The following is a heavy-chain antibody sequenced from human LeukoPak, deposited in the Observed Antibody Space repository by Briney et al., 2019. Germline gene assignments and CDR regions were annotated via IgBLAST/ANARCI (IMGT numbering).Heavy chain of an antibody. CDR2: IYNSGNT. Sequence: SETLSLTCTVSGGSISSYYWTWIRQPPGKGLEWIGYIYNSGNTNYNPSLRSRVTISVDTSKNQFSLKLTSVTSADTATYYCAREVAGTLNFDYWGQGTLVTVSS. CDR3: AREVAGTLNFDY. J-gene: IGHJ4*02. D-gene: IGHD6-19*01. CDR1: GGSISSYY. V-gene: IGHV4-59*01.